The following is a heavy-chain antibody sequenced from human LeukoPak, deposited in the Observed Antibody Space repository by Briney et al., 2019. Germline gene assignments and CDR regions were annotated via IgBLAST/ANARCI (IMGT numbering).Heavy chain of an antibody. D-gene: IGHD3-22*01. CDR1: GYTFTGYY. CDR3: ARGGRGGSSGYYYYYYYYMDV. J-gene: IGHJ6*03. V-gene: IGHV1-2*02. CDR2: INPNSGGT. Sequence: ASVKVSCKASGYTFTGYYMHWVRQAPGQGLEWMGWINPNSGGTNYAQKFQGRVTMTRDTSISTAYMELSRLGSDDTAVYYCARGGRGGSSGYYYYYYYYMDVWGKGTTVTVSS.